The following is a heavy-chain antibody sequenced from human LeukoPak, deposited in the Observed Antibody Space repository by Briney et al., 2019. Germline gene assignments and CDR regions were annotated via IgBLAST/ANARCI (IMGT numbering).Heavy chain of an antibody. CDR3: ARRGSPGGDSLGWFDP. Sequence: GESLQISCKGSGSSFTSYWIGWVRQMPEKGLEWMGIIYPGDSDTRYSPSFQGQVTISADKSISTAYLQWSSLKASDTAIYYCARRGSPGGDSLGWFDPWGQGTLVTVSS. D-gene: IGHD2-21*02. CDR2: IYPGDSDT. CDR1: GSSFTSYW. V-gene: IGHV5-51*01. J-gene: IGHJ5*02.